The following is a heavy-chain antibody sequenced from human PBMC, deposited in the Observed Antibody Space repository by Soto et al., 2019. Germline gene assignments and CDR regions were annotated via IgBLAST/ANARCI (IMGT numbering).Heavy chain of an antibody. CDR1: GFTVSSNY. J-gene: IGHJ5*02. Sequence: GGSLRLSCAASGFTVSSNYMSWVRQAPGKGLEWVSVIYSGGSTYYADSVKGRFTISRDNSKNTLYLQMNSLRAEDTAVYYCAKDSPSNYVSQWFDPWGQGTLVTVSS. CDR3: AKDSPSNYVSQWFDP. CDR2: IYSGGST. D-gene: IGHD4-4*01. V-gene: IGHV3-53*01.